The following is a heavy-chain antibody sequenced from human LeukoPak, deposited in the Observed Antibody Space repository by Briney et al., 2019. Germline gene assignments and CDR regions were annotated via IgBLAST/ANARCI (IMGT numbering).Heavy chain of an antibody. V-gene: IGHV4-34*01. Sequence: SETLSLTCAVYGGSFSGYYWSWIRQPPGKGLEWIGEINHSGSTNYNPSLKSRVTISVDTSKNQFSLQLNSVTPEDTAVYYCARGGVGATPVDYWGQGTLVTVSS. D-gene: IGHD1-26*01. CDR1: GGSFSGYY. CDR2: INHSGST. J-gene: IGHJ4*02. CDR3: ARGGVGATPVDY.